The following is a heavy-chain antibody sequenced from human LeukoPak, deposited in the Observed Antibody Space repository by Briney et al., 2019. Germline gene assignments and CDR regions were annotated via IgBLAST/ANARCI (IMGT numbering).Heavy chain of an antibody. Sequence: SETLSLTCAVYGGSFSGYYWSWIRQPPGKGLEWIGEINHSGSTNYNPSLKSRVTISVDTSKNQFSLKLSSVTAADTAVYYCARKRGYCSGGSCSAAYYFDYWGLGTLVTVPS. V-gene: IGHV4-34*01. J-gene: IGHJ4*02. CDR2: INHSGST. CDR3: ARKRGYCSGGSCSAAYYFDY. CDR1: GGSFSGYY. D-gene: IGHD2-15*01.